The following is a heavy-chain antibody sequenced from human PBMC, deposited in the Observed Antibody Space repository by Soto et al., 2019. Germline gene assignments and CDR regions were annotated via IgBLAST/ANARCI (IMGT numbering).Heavy chain of an antibody. CDR3: GREEDKNCENSLVDP. CDR1: FY. Sequence: FYLGLLRQAAGKGLEWIGRMYTKERTNYNLSFKSRVTMSVDTSKKQFSLKLNAVTAADTAVFFCGREEDKNCENSLVDPWGPVTLAT. V-gene: IGHV4-4*07. CDR2: MYTKERT. D-gene: IGHD5-18*01. J-gene: IGHJ5*02.